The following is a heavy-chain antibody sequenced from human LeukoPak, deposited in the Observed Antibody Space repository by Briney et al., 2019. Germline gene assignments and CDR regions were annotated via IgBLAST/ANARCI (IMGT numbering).Heavy chain of an antibody. J-gene: IGHJ4*02. CDR2: ISGSGGST. Sequence: GALRLSCAASGFTFSSYEMNWVRQAPGKGLEWVSAISGSGGSTYYADSVKGRFTISRDNSKNTLYLQMNSLRAEDTAVYYCAKALSGSYRVYFDYWGQGTLVTVSS. V-gene: IGHV3-23*01. CDR1: GFTFSSYE. CDR3: AKALSGSYRVYFDY. D-gene: IGHD1-26*01.